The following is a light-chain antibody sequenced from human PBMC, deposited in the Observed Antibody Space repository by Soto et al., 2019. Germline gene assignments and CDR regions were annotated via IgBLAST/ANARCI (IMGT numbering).Light chain of an antibody. J-gene: IGKJ2*01. CDR1: QSLVATY. Sequence: EIVLTQSPGTLSLSPGGSATLSCRASQSLVATYIGWYQAMRGQAPRLLIHGASTRATGIPNRFSGSGSGTVFTLTISTLEPEDFAVYYCQYYGASPYPFGQGTKLEI. CDR2: GAS. CDR3: QYYGASPYP. V-gene: IGKV3-20*01.